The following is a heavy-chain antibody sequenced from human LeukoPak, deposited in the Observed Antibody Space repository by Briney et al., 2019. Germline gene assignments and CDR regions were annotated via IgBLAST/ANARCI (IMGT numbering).Heavy chain of an antibody. CDR3: VRVVDTAMGDYYYYMDV. CDR2: IYYSGST. Sequence: SETLSLTCTVSGGSISSHYWSWIRQPPGKGLEWIGYIYYSGSTNYNPSLKSRVTISVDTSKNQFSLKLSSVTAADTAVYYCVRVVDTAMGDYYYYMDVWGKGTTVTVSS. CDR1: GGSISSHY. D-gene: IGHD5-18*01. V-gene: IGHV4-59*11. J-gene: IGHJ6*03.